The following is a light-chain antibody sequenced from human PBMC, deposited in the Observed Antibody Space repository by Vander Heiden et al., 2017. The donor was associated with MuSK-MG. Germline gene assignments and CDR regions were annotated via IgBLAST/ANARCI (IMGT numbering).Light chain of an antibody. J-gene: IGLJ3*02. CDR3: AAWDDSRSGRV. CDR1: SSNMGCNC. CDR2: RNK. Sequence: QSVLTQPPSASGTPGQRVTIPCSGSSSNMGCNCVDWCRPLPATAPKLLISRNKRRLSGVPDRFSGSKSGTSASLASSGLRSEDEADYYCAAWDDSRSGRVFGGGTKLTVL. V-gene: IGLV1-47*01.